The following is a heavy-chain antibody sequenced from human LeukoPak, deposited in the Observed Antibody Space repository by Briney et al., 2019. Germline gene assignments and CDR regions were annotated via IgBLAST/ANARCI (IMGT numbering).Heavy chain of an antibody. CDR1: GSTFSIYT. D-gene: IGHD3-22*01. CDR3: VKADYYDTSNYYYRYFQY. CDR2: ISSNGGST. J-gene: IGHJ1*01. Sequence: PGGSLRLSCSASGSTFSIYTMHWVRQAPGKGLEYVSAISSNGGSTYYADSVKGRFTISRDNSKNTLYLQVSSLRAEDTAVYYCVKADYYDTSNYYYRYFQYWGQGTLVTVSS. V-gene: IGHV3-64D*09.